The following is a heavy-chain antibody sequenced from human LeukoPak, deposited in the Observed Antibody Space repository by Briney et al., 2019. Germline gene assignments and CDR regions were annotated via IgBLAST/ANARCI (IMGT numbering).Heavy chain of an antibody. CDR1: GFTFSNFG. Sequence: GGSLRLSCAASGFTFSNFGMHWVRQAPGKGLEWVAVISYDGSNKYYADSVKGRFTISRDNSKNTLYLQLNSLRGEDTAVYYCAGCGTYNYYFDYWGQGTLVTVSS. V-gene: IGHV3-30*03. CDR2: ISYDGSNK. J-gene: IGHJ4*02. CDR3: AGCGTYNYYFDY. D-gene: IGHD1-26*01.